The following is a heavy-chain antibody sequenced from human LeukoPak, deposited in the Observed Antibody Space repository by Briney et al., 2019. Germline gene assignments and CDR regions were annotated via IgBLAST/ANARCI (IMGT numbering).Heavy chain of an antibody. J-gene: IGHJ6*04. CDR1: GYTFTSYA. CDR2: INAGNGNT. CDR3: ARGVRGGYNPFVPMIMDV. Sequence: ASVKVSCKASGYTFTSYAMHWVRQAPGQRLEWMGWINAGNGNTKYSQEFQGRVTITRDTSASTAYMELSSLRSEDMAVYYCARGVRGGYNPFVPMIMDVWGKGTTVTVSS. V-gene: IGHV1-3*03. D-gene: IGHD5-24*01.